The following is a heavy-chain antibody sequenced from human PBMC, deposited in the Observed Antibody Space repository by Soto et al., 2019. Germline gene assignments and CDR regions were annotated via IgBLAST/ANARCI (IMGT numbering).Heavy chain of an antibody. CDR3: ARQSRSGSLDNGNGMDV. CDR1: GGSISSSSYY. D-gene: IGHD1-20*01. CDR2: IYYSGST. J-gene: IGHJ6*02. Sequence: SETLSLTCTVSGGSISSSSYYWGWIRRPPGKGLEWIGSIYYSGSTYYNPSLKSRVTISVDTSKNQFSLKLSSVTAADTAVHYCARQSRSGSLDNGNGMDVWGQGATVTV. V-gene: IGHV4-39*01.